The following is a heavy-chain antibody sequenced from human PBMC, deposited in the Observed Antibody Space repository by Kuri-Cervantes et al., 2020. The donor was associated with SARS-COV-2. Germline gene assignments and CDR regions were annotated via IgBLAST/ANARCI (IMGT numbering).Heavy chain of an antibody. CDR1: GDSFSGYF. J-gene: IGHJ6*02. V-gene: IGHV4-34*01. Sequence: SQTLSLTCAVYGDSFSGYFWTWIRQPPGKGLEWIGEISHRGSTLYNPSLKSRVAISVDTPKRQFSLNLTSVTAADTAVYYCARRERPSSSKFQGYYYGMDVWGQGTTVTAP. CDR2: ISHRGST. CDR3: ARRERPSSSKFQGYYYGMDV. D-gene: IGHD6-6*01.